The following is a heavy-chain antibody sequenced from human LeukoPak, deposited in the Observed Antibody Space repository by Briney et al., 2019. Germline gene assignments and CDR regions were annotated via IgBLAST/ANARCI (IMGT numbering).Heavy chain of an antibody. V-gene: IGHV3-23*01. CDR2: ISGSGGST. CDR3: AKRLYSWVDAFDI. J-gene: IGHJ3*02. D-gene: IGHD5-18*01. CDR1: GFTFSSYA. Sequence: GGSLRLSCAASGFTFSSYAMSWVRQAPGKGMEWVSAISGSGGSTYYADSVKGRFTISRDNSKNTLYLQMNSLRAEDTAVYYCAKRLYSWVDAFDIWGQGTMVTVSS.